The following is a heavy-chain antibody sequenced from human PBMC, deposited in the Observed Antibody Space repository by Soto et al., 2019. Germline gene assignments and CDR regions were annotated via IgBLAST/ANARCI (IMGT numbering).Heavy chain of an antibody. CDR1: GGSISSSSYY. D-gene: IGHD6-19*01. CDR2: IYYSGSI. J-gene: IGHJ5*02. V-gene: IGHV4-39*01. CDR3: ARQSSGWYNWFDP. Sequence: QLQLQESGPGLVKPSETLSLTCSVSGGSISSSSYYWGWIRQPPGKGLEWIGSIYYSGSIYYNPSVQSRVTISGDTSKHQFSLKLTSVTAAETAVYYCARQSSGWYNWFDPWGQGTLVTVSS.